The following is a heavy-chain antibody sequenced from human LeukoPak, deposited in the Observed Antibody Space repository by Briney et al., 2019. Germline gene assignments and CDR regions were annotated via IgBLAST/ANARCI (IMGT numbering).Heavy chain of an antibody. J-gene: IGHJ4*02. V-gene: IGHV5-51*01. CDR2: IYPGDSDT. D-gene: IGHD6-19*01. CDR3: ARHADRYSSGWYDY. Sequence: GESLKISCKGPGYSFTSYWIGWVRQMPGKGLEWMGIIYPGDSDTRYSPSFQGRVTISADKSISTAYLQWSSLKASDTAMYYCARHADRYSSGWYDYWGQGTLVTVSS. CDR1: GYSFTSYW.